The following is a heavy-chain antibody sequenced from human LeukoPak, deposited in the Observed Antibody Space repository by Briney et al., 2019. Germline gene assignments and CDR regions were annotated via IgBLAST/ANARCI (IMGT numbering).Heavy chain of an antibody. CDR1: GYTFTGYY. J-gene: IGHJ4*02. CDR3: ARIYYDSSGYYYFDY. CDR2: INPNSGGT. D-gene: IGHD3-22*01. V-gene: IGHV1-2*02. Sequence: ASVKVSCKASGYTFTGYYMHWVRQAPGQGLEWMGWINPNSGGTNYAQKFQGRVTMTRDMSISTAYMELSRLRSDDTAVYYCARIYYDSSGYYYFDYWGQGTLVTVSS.